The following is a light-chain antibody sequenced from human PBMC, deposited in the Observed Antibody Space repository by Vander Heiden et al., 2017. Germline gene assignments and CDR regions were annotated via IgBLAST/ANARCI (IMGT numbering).Light chain of an antibody. CDR3: QQSHSNPPT. CDR2: TVS. CDR1: QSVDNY. Sequence: DIQMTQSPSSLSASVGARVTITCRPGQSVDNYLNWYQQKPGRAPKLLIYTVSSLHSGVPSRFSGSGSGTDFTLTISSLQPEDFATYYCQQSHSNPPTCGGGTKVEIK. V-gene: IGKV1-39*01. J-gene: IGKJ4*01.